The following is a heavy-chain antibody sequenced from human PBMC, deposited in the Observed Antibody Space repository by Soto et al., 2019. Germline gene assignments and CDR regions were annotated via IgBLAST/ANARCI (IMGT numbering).Heavy chain of an antibody. CDR3: ARAVAGPLFSDY. V-gene: IGHV1-18*01. D-gene: IGHD6-19*01. CDR1: GYTFTSYG. CDR2: ISADNGNT. J-gene: IGHJ4*02. Sequence: QVQLVQSGAEVKKPGAAVKVSCNASGYTFTSYGISWVRQAPGQGLEWMGWISADNGNTNHAQKRQGRVTMTTHTSTSKVDMELRSLRSDDTAVYYCARAVAGPLFSDYWGQGTLVTVSS.